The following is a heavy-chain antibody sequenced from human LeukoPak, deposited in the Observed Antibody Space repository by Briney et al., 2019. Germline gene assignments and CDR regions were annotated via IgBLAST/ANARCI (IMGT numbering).Heavy chain of an antibody. D-gene: IGHD3-10*01. J-gene: IGHJ4*02. CDR2: ITGSGGST. CDR3: AKHGFGVFEGY. CDR1: GFTFSSYA. V-gene: IGHV3-23*01. Sequence: GGSLRLSCAASGFTFSSYAMSWVRQAPGKGLEWVSAITGSGGSTYYADSVKGRFTISRDNSKNTLYLQMNSLRAEDTAVYYCAKHGFGVFEGYWGQGTLVTVSS.